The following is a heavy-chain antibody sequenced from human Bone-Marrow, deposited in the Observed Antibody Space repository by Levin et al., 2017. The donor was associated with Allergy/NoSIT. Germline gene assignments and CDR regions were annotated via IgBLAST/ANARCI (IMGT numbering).Heavy chain of an antibody. CDR2: ISSSSSTI. J-gene: IGHJ4*02. V-gene: IGHV3-48*04. Sequence: GESLKISCAASGFTFSSYSMNWVRQAPGKGLEWVSYISSSSSTIYHADSVKGRFTISRDNAKNTLYLQMNSLRPEDTALYYCATGSFDNWGQGTLVTVSS. CDR1: GFTFSSYS. CDR3: ATGSFDN.